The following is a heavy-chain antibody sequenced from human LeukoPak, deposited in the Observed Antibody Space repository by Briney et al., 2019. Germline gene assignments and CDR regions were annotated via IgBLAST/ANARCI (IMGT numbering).Heavy chain of an antibody. CDR1: GFTFNNYA. J-gene: IGHJ5*02. Sequence: PSGGSLRLSCAASGFTFNNYAISWVRQAPGKGLEWVSGISGTGVKTVYSDSVKGRFTISRDNSKNTLYLQMNSLRAEDTAVYYCARRCSSTSCYRGENWFDPWGQGTLVTVSS. V-gene: IGHV3-23*01. D-gene: IGHD2-2*02. CDR3: ARRCSSTSCYRGENWFDP. CDR2: ISGTGVKT.